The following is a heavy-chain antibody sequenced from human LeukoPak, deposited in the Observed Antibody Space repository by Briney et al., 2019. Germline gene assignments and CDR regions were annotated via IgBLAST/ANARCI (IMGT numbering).Heavy chain of an antibody. J-gene: IGHJ5*02. V-gene: IGHV3-15*01. CDR1: GFTASNAW. CDR3: VSGGHYFDP. D-gene: IGHD1-26*01. CDR2: IKSKTDGGTT. Sequence: GGSLRLSCAASGFTASNAWMSWVRQAPGKGLEWVGRIKSKTDGGTTDYAAPLKGRFTISRDDSKNTMYLQMNSLKIEDTAIYSCVSGGHYFDPWGQGTLVTVSS.